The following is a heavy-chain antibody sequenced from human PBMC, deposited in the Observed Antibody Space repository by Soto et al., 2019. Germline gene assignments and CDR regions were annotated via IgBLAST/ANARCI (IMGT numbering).Heavy chain of an antibody. V-gene: IGHV1-2*02. CDR1: GYTCTGQY. D-gene: IGHD4-4*01. J-gene: IGHJ6*02. CDR2: INPNSGFA. Sequence: ASVKVSCKASGYTCTGQYMHWVRQAPGQGLELIVWINPNSGFAKFAQKFEGRLTMTRDTSISTAYMEVNRLTPDDTAIYYCARGRDAFVLTIFCGGDEDYSMDVWGQGTAVTVSS. CDR3: ARGRDAFVLTIFCGGDEDYSMDV.